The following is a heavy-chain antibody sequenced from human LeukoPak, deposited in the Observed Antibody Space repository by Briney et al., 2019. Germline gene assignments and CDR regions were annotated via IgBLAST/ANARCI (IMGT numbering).Heavy chain of an antibody. V-gene: IGHV4-59*01. CDR2: VYYTGST. CDR3: ARGAMATTPFFDY. D-gene: IGHD5-24*01. Sequence: SETLSLTCPVSGGSISNYYYWTWIRQPPGKGLEWIGYVYYTGSTNFNPSLKSRVTMSLDTSRNQFSLKLTSLTAADTAVYYCARGAMATTPFFDYWGQGTLVTVSP. J-gene: IGHJ4*02. CDR1: GGSISNYY.